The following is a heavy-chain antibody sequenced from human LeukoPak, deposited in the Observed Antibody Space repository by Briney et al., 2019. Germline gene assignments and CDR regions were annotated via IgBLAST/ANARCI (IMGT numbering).Heavy chain of an antibody. CDR3: ARGHCSGGSCYYYPLDY. D-gene: IGHD2-15*01. CDR1: GGTFSSYA. V-gene: IGHV1-69*04. CDR2: IIPILGIA. J-gene: IGHJ4*02. Sequence: ASVKVSCKASGGTFSSYAISWVRQAPGQGLEWMGRIIPILGIANYAQKFQGRPTITADKSTSTAYMELSSLRSEDTAVYYCARGHCSGGSCYYYPLDYWGQGTLVTVSS.